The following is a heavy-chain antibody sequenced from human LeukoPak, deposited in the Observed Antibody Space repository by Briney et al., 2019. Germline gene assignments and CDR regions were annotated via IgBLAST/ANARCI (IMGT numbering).Heavy chain of an antibody. D-gene: IGHD3-16*01. CDR3: ASAPRQASIGGLDY. V-gene: IGHV4-39*02. CDR2: ISNTGVT. J-gene: IGHJ4*02. CDR1: GGSISSSPYY. Sequence: SETLSLTCTVSGGSISSSPYYWGWIRQPPGKELEWIGAISNTGVTYYNPSLRSRVTIFADTSKNHFSLNLRSVTAADTTLYYCASAPRQASIGGLDYWGQGTLVTVSS.